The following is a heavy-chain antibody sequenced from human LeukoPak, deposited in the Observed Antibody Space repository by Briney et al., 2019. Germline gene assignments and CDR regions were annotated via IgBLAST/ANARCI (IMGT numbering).Heavy chain of an antibody. J-gene: IGHJ6*02. CDR3: ARGGHSGMDV. V-gene: IGHV3-30*03. Sequence: GRSLRLSCAASGFTFSSYGMHWVRQAPGKGLEWVAAISYDGRNKEYVDSVKGRFTISRDNSKNTLYLQMNSLRAEDTAVYYCARGGHSGMDVWGQGTTVTVSS. CDR2: ISYDGRNK. CDR1: GFTFSSYG.